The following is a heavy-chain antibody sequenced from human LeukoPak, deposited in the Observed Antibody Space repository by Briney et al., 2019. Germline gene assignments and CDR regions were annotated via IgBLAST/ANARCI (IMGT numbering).Heavy chain of an antibody. J-gene: IGHJ4*02. CDR1: GFTFSRYS. CDR3: ARGVAAAGSDFDN. V-gene: IGHV3-21*01. D-gene: IGHD6-13*01. Sequence: GGSLRLSCAASGFTFSRYSMKWVRQAPGKGLEWASSISSSSSYIYYADSVKGRFTISRDNDKNSLYLQMNSLRAEDTAVYYCARGVAAAGSDFDNWGQGTLVTVSS. CDR2: ISSSSSYI.